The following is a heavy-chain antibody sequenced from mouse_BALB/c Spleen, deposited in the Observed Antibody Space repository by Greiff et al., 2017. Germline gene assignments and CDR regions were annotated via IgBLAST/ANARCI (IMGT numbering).Heavy chain of an antibody. J-gene: IGHJ3*01. V-gene: IGHV7-3*02. Sequence: VQLVESGGGLVQPGGSLRLSCATSGFTFTDYYMSWVRQPPGKALEWLGFIRNKANGYTTEYSASVKGRFTISRDNSQSILYLQMNTLRAEDSATYYCARDANWFAYWGQGTLVTVSA. CDR3: ARDANWFAY. CDR1: GFTFTDYY. CDR2: IRNKANGYTT.